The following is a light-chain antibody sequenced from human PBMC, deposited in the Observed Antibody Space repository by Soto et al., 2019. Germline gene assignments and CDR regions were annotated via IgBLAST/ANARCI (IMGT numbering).Light chain of an antibody. V-gene: IGLV2-18*02. CDR1: SSDVGSYNR. CDR3: SSFTSSNTWV. J-gene: IGLJ3*02. Sequence: QSALTQPPSVSGSPGQSVTISCTGTSSDVGSYNRVSWYQQPPGTAPKLIIYEVSNRPSGVPDRFFGSKSGITASLTISGLQAEDEADYYCSSFTSSNTWVFGGGTKLTVL. CDR2: EVS.